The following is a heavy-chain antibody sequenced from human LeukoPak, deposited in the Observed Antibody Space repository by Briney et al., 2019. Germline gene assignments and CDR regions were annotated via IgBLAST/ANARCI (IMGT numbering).Heavy chain of an antibody. V-gene: IGHV6-1*01. Sequence: SQTLSLTCAISGDSVSNNGVAWNWIRQSPSRGLEWLGRTYFGSKWYNDYAVSVKSRITINPDTSKNQFSLQLNSVTPEDTAAYYCARQRSRALDLWGQGTMVTVSS. CDR3: ARQRSRALDL. CDR1: GDSVSNNGVA. D-gene: IGHD1-1*01. CDR2: TYFGSKWYN. J-gene: IGHJ3*01.